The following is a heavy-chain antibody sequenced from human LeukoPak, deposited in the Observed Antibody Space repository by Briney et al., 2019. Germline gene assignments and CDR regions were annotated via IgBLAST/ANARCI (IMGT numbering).Heavy chain of an antibody. V-gene: IGHV1-46*01. CDR2: INPSGGST. CDR1: GYTFTSYD. Sequence: ASVKVSCKASGYTFTSYDINWVRQAPGQGLEWMGIINPSGGSTNYAQKFQGRVSMTRDTSTSTVYMELSSLRSEDTAMYWCARGYYDSSGYDPGLGYWGQGTLVTVSS. D-gene: IGHD3-22*01. CDR3: ARGYYDSSGYDPGLGY. J-gene: IGHJ4*02.